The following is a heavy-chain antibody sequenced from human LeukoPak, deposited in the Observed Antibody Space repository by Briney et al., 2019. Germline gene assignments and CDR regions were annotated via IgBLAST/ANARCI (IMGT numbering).Heavy chain of an antibody. Sequence: PGGSLRLSCATSGFTVSSNEMSWVRQAPGKGLEWVANIKQDGSEKYYVDSVKGRFTISRDDAKNSLYLQMNSLRAEDTAVYYCARVVVVVPVVDYWGQGTLVTVSS. V-gene: IGHV3-7*01. J-gene: IGHJ4*02. CDR1: GFTVSSNE. CDR2: IKQDGSEK. D-gene: IGHD2-2*01. CDR3: ARVVVVVPVVDY.